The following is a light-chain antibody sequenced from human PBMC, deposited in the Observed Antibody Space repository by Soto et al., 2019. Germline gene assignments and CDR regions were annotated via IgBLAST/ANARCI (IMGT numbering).Light chain of an antibody. Sequence: QSALTQPASVSGSPGQSITISCTGTSSDVGNYIFVSWYRQHPGKAPKLMIYDINNRPSGVSYRFSGSKSGNTASLTISGLQAEDEADYYCVSYTTSASYVFGTGTKLTVL. V-gene: IGLV2-14*01. CDR3: VSYTTSASYV. CDR1: SSDVGNYIF. J-gene: IGLJ1*01. CDR2: DIN.